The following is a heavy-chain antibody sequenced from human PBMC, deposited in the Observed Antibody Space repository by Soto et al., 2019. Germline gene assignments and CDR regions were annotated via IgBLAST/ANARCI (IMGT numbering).Heavy chain of an antibody. J-gene: IGHJ3*02. CDR3: ARHLSYYYDSSGYYPRGAFDI. CDR1: GGTFSSYA. CDR2: IIPIFGTA. Sequence: GASVKVSCKASGGTFSSYAISCVRQAPGQGLEWMGGIIPIFGTANYAQKFQGRVTITADESTSTAYMELSSLRSEDTAVYYCARHLSYYYDSSGYYPRGAFDIWGQGTMVTVSS. V-gene: IGHV1-69*13. D-gene: IGHD3-22*01.